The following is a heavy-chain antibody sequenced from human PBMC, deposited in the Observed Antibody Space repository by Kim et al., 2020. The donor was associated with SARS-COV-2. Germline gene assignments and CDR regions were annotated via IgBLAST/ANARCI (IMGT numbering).Heavy chain of an antibody. CDR3: AKDRGSDYGDQLDS. D-gene: IGHD4-17*01. V-gene: IGHV3-23*01. J-gene: IGHJ4*02. Sequence: DSVKGRFTISRDNSKNTLSLQMNSLRPEDTAIYYCAKDRGSDYGDQLDSWGQGSLVTVSS.